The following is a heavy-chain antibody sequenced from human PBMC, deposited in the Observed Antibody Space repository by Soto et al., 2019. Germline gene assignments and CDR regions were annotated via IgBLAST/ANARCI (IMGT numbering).Heavy chain of an antibody. CDR2: IWYDGSDK. CDR3: ARGGPNGSHFDY. D-gene: IGHD1-1*01. J-gene: IGHJ4*02. V-gene: IGHV3-33*01. Sequence: VQLVESGGGVVQPGKSVRLSCAASGFTFRNYGMHWVRQAPGKGLEWVAVIWYDGSDKYYVDSVKGRFTISRDNSKNTLYLRMNSLRAEDTAVYYWARGGPNGSHFDYWGQGTLVTVSS. CDR1: GFTFRNYG.